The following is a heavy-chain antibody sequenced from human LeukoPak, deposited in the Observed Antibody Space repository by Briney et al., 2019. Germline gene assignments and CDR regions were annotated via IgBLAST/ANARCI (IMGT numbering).Heavy chain of an antibody. Sequence: PGGSLRLSYAASGFTFSSYSMTWVRQAPGKALEWVSYSSGGGSATQYADSMKGRFTISRDSAKNSLYLQMNSLRDEDTAVYYCARILYGSGGYGAFDLWGRGTMVTVSS. CDR2: SSGGGSAT. V-gene: IGHV3-48*02. J-gene: IGHJ3*01. CDR3: ARILYGSGGYGAFDL. D-gene: IGHD3-10*01. CDR1: GFTFSSYS.